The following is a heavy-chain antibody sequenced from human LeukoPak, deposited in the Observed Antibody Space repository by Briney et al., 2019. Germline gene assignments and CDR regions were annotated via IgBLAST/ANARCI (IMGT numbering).Heavy chain of an antibody. CDR2: ISSSGSTI. J-gene: IGHJ6*03. V-gene: IGHV3-48*03. CDR1: GFTFSSYE. Sequence: GGSLRLSCAASGFTFSSYEMNWVRQAPGKGLEWVSYISSSGSTIYYADSVKGRFTISRDNAKNSLHLQMNSLRAEDTAVYYCARDGATFSGYDWYYYMDVWGKGTTVTISS. CDR3: ARDGATFSGYDWYYYMDV. D-gene: IGHD5-12*01.